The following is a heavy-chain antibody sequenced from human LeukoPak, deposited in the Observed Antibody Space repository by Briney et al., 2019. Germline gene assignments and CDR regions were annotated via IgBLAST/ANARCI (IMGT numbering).Heavy chain of an antibody. V-gene: IGHV3-7*01. J-gene: IGHJ4*02. CDR1: GFTFSSYA. CDR2: IKQDGSEK. D-gene: IGHD5-12*01. CDR3: ARDGYDPFDY. Sequence: GGSLRLSCAASGFTFSSYAMHWVRQAPGKGLEWVANIKQDGSEKYYVDSVKGRFTISGDNAKNSLYLQMNSLRAEDTAVYYCARDGYDPFDYWGQGTLVTVSS.